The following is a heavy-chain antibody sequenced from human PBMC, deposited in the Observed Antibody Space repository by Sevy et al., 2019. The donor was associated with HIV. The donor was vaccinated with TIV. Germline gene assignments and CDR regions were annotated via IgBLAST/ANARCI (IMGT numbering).Heavy chain of an antibody. J-gene: IGHJ4*02. V-gene: IGHV3-15*01. D-gene: IGHD2-2*01. Sequence: GGSLRLSCAASEFIFTNAWMGWVGQAPGKGLEWVGRIKSKTNGGTTDYAAPVEGRFTISRDDSKKTLYLQMNSLKTEDTAVYYCTTDLEYQLERYYFNYWGQGTLVTVSS. CDR3: TTDLEYQLERYYFNY. CDR1: EFIFTNAW. CDR2: IKSKTNGGTT.